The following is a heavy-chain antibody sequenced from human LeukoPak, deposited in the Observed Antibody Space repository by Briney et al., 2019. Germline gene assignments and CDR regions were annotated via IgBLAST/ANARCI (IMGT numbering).Heavy chain of an antibody. CDR3: ARDWAQQLISHDAFDI. Sequence: QPGGSLRLSCAASGFTVSSNYMSWVRQAPGKGLEWVSAISGSGGSTYYADSVKGRFTISRDNSKNTLYLQMNSLRAEDTAVYYCARDWAQQLISHDAFDIWGQGTMVTVSS. J-gene: IGHJ3*02. V-gene: IGHV3-23*01. CDR2: ISGSGGST. CDR1: GFTVSSNY. D-gene: IGHD6-13*01.